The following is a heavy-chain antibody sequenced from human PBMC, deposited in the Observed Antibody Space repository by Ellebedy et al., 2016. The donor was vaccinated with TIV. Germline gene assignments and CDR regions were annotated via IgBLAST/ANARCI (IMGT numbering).Heavy chain of an antibody. J-gene: IGHJ4*02. CDR3: ARDGGSYSDFDY. Sequence: AASVKVSCKASGYTFTGYYMHWVRQAPGQGLEWMGWINPNSGGTNYAQKFQGWVTMTRDTSISTAYMELSRMRTDDTAVYYCARDGGSYSDFDYWGQGTLVTVSS. D-gene: IGHD1-26*01. CDR2: INPNSGGT. CDR1: GYTFTGYY. V-gene: IGHV1-2*04.